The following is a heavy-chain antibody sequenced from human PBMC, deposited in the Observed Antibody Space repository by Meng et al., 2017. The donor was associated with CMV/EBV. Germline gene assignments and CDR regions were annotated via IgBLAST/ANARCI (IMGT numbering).Heavy chain of an antibody. J-gene: IGHJ4*02. D-gene: IGHD2-2*01. V-gene: IGHV3-13*01. Sequence: GGSLRLSCAASGFTFSSYDMHWVRQATGKGLEWVSAIGTAGDTYYPGSVKGRFTISRENAKNTLYLQMNSLRAEDTAVYYCAKDRCSSTSCYFSFDYWGQGTLVTVSS. CDR2: IGTAGDT. CDR1: GFTFSSYD. CDR3: AKDRCSSTSCYFSFDY.